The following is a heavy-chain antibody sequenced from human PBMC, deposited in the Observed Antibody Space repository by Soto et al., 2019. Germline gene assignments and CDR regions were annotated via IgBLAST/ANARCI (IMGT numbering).Heavy chain of an antibody. Sequence: SEPLSLSWSVADGTIVSHYGSCILQPAGKGLEWIGRIYTGGSTNYSPSLKSRVTMSVDTSKNQFSLRLTSVTAADTAVYYCARASVGPPGGGSWTMPFDIWGRGTLVTVSS. CDR2: IYTGGST. CDR1: DGTIVSHY. V-gene: IGHV4-4*07. CDR3: ARASVGPPGGGSWTMPFDI. J-gene: IGHJ4*02. D-gene: IGHD2-15*01.